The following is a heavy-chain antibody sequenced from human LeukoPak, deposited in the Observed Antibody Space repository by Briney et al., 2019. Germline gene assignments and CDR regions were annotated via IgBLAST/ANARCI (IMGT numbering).Heavy chain of an antibody. CDR2: IYTSGST. Sequence: PSETLSLTCTVSGGSISSYYWSWIRQPAGKGLEWIGRIYTSGSTNYNPSLKSRVTISVDTSKNQFSLKLSSVTAADTAVYYCARDGGQFYYDSSGYPGNDAFDIWGQGTMVTVSS. V-gene: IGHV4-4*07. J-gene: IGHJ3*02. CDR1: GGSISSYY. CDR3: ARDGGQFYYDSSGYPGNDAFDI. D-gene: IGHD3-22*01.